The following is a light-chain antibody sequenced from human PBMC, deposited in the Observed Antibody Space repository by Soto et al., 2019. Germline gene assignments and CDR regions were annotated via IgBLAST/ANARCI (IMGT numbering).Light chain of an antibody. CDR2: EVT. Sequence: QSALTQPASVSGSLGQSITISCTGTSSDVGGHNYVSWYQQHPGKAPKLMIYEVTNRPSGVSNRFSGSKSGNTASLTISGLRAEDEGDYYCSSYTNMNTLEFGGGTKLTVL. J-gene: IGLJ3*02. V-gene: IGLV2-14*01. CDR3: SSYTNMNTLE. CDR1: SSDVGGHNY.